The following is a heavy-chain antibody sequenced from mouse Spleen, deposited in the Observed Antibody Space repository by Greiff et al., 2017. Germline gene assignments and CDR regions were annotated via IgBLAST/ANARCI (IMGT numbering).Heavy chain of an antibody. CDR3: ARDYGLGRYFDV. CDR2: ISSGSSTI. V-gene: IGHV5-17*03. D-gene: IGHD4-1*01. Sequence: EVQLVESGGGLVKPGGSLKLSCAASGFTFSDYGMHWVRQAPEKGLEWVAYISSGSSTIYYADTVKGRFTISRDNAKNNLYLQMSHLKSEDTAMYYCARDYGLGRYFDVWGTGTTVTVSS. J-gene: IGHJ1*03. CDR1: GFTFSDYG.